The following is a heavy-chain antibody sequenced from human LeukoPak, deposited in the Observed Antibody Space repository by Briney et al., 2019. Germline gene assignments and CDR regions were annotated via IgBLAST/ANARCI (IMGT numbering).Heavy chain of an antibody. J-gene: IGHJ5*02. CDR2: IFYSGST. CDR3: ARVGYDYVWGRQNWFDP. Sequence: SETLCLTCTVSGDSITSFFWSWIRQPPGKGLEWIGYIFYSGSTNYNPSLKGRATISLDMSKNQFFLKLNSLTAADTAVYYCARVGYDYVWGRQNWFDPWGQGTLVTVSS. CDR1: GDSITSFF. V-gene: IGHV4-59*01. D-gene: IGHD3-16*01.